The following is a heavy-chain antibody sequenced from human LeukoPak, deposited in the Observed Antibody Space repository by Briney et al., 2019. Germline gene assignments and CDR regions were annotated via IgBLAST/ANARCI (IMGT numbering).Heavy chain of an antibody. V-gene: IGHV1-46*01. Sequence: ALVKVSCKASGYTFTSYYMHWVRQAPGQGLEWMGIINPSGGSTSYAQKFQGRVTMTRDTSTSTVYMELSSLRSEDTAVYYCAREDSSGWYVFDHWGQGTLVTVSS. CDR2: INPSGGST. D-gene: IGHD6-19*01. CDR1: GYTFTSYY. CDR3: AREDSSGWYVFDH. J-gene: IGHJ4*02.